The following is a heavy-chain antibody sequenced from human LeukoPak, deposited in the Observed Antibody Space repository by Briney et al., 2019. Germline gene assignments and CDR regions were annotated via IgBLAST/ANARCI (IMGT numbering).Heavy chain of an antibody. D-gene: IGHD6-13*01. J-gene: IGHJ4*02. CDR2: LHPSGGST. Sequence: ASVKVSCKASGYTFTSYYIHWVRQAPGQGLEWIAILHPSGGSTSYAQRFQGRVTMTRDTSTSTIYMELNSLRSEDTAVYYCARDLDSSSWSICYFDYWGQGTLVTVFS. V-gene: IGHV1-46*01. CDR1: GYTFTSYY. CDR3: ARDLDSSSWSICYFDY.